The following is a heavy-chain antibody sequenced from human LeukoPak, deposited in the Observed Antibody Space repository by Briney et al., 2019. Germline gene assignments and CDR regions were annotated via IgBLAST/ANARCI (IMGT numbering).Heavy chain of an antibody. Sequence: PGGSLRLSCAASGFTFSSYAMSWVRQAPGKGLEWVSAISGSGGSTYYADSVKGRFTISRDKSKKTLYLQMNSLRAEDTAVYYCAKVTIVGAVRYFDYWGQGTLVTVSS. CDR3: AKVTIVGAVRYFDY. J-gene: IGHJ4*02. CDR1: GFTFSSYA. V-gene: IGHV3-23*01. D-gene: IGHD1-26*01. CDR2: ISGSGGST.